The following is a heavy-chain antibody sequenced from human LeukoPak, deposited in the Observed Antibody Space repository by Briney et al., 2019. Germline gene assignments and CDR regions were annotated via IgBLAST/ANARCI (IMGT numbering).Heavy chain of an antibody. CDR3: AREGQWLVRGYYYMDV. J-gene: IGHJ6*03. V-gene: IGHV4-4*07. D-gene: IGHD6-19*01. Sequence: SETLSLTCTVSGGSISSYYWSWIRQPAGKGLGWIGRIYTSGSTNYNPSLKSRVTMSVDTSKNQFSLKLSSVTAVDTAVYYRAREGQWLVRGYYYMDVWGKGTTVTVSS. CDR1: GGSISSYY. CDR2: IYTSGST.